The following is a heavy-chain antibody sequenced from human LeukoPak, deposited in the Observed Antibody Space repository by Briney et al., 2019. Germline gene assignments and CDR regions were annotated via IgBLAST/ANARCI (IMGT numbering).Heavy chain of an antibody. J-gene: IGHJ6*04. CDR2: IFHSGST. CDR1: GGSTSITNG. D-gene: IGHD2-2*01. Sequence: SETLSLTCALSGGSTSITNGWTWARQPPGKGLEGIGVIFHSGSTHYNPTLKSRVTISVDKSKNPFSLKLSSVTAADTAVYSCARVNLVEVPTAIYYYGMAVWGKGTTVTVSS. CDR3: ARVNLVEVPTAIYYYGMAV. V-gene: IGHV4-4*02.